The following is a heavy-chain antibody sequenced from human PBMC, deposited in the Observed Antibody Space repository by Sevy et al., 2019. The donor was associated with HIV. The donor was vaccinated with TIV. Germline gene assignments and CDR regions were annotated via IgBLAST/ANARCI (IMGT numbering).Heavy chain of an antibody. CDR2: IYTSGST. D-gene: IGHD3-9*01. CDR3: AREGPYYDILTGPIRPYYYYMDV. Sequence: SETLSLTCTVSGGSISSYYWSWIRQSAGKGLEWIGRIYTSGSTNYNPSLKSRVTMSVDTSKNQFSLKLSSVTAADTAVYYCAREGPYYDILTGPIRPYYYYMDVWGKGTTVTVSS. V-gene: IGHV4-4*07. J-gene: IGHJ6*03. CDR1: GGSISSYY.